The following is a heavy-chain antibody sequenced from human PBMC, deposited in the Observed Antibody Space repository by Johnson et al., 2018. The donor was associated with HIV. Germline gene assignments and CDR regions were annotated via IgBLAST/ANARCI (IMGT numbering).Heavy chain of an antibody. CDR1: GFTVSSNY. D-gene: IGHD3-10*01. Sequence: VQLVESGGGVVQPGGSLRLSCAVSGFTVSSNYMSWVRQAPGKGLEWVSVIYSGGSTYYADSVKGRFTISRDNSKNTLYLQMNSLRAEDTALYYCAREVEITMVQGVIIGDAFDIWCQGTMVTVSS. CDR3: AREVEITMVQGVIIGDAFDI. J-gene: IGHJ3*02. V-gene: IGHV3-53*01. CDR2: IYSGGST.